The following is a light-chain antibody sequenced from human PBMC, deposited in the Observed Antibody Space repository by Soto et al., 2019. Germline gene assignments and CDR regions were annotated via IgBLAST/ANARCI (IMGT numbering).Light chain of an antibody. Sequence: EIVMTQSPATLSVSPGERATLSCRASQSIRSNLAWYQHKLGQTPRLFIFRASSRATGIPARFSGSGSGTEFNMTISSLQSEDFAVYYWQQRSNWPRTFGQGSRLEIK. CDR1: QSIRSN. J-gene: IGKJ5*01. CDR3: QQRSNWPRT. CDR2: RAS. V-gene: IGKV3-15*01.